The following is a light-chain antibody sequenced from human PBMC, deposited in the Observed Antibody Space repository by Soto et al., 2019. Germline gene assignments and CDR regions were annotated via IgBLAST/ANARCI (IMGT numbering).Light chain of an antibody. Sequence: QSALTQPASESGSPGQSVTISCTGTSSDVGGYNYVSWYQQHPGRAPKVIIYDVRNRPSGVSDRFSGSKSGNTASLTISGLQAEDEADYYCSSYTTRNTLVFGGGTKVTVL. CDR1: SSDVGGYNY. V-gene: IGLV2-14*03. CDR3: SSYTTRNTLV. CDR2: DVR. J-gene: IGLJ2*01.